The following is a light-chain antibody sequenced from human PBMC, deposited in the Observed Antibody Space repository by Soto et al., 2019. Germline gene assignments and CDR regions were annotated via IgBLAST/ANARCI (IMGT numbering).Light chain of an antibody. CDR3: MQPLQTLIT. J-gene: IGKJ5*01. CDR1: QSLTHSSGYNY. V-gene: IGKV2-28*01. CDR2: LGS. Sequence: EIVLTQSPLSLSVSPGEPASISCRSSQSLTHSSGYNYLDWYLLKSGQPPQLVIYLGSNRGSGVPDRSSGSGSGTHFTLTISRVETEDAGVYFCMQPLQTLITFGQGTRLEIQ.